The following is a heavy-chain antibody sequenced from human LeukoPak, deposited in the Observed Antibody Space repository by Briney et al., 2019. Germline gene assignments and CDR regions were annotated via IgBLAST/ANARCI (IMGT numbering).Heavy chain of an antibody. Sequence: SETLSLTCTVSGGSISSYYWSWIRQPPGKGLEWIGYIYHSGSTNYNPSLRSRVTISVDTSKNQFSLKLSSVTAADTAVYYCAKVKQQLAPYDAFDIWGQGTMVTVSS. CDR1: GGSISSYY. CDR3: AKVKQQLAPYDAFDI. CDR2: IYHSGST. V-gene: IGHV4-59*01. D-gene: IGHD6-13*01. J-gene: IGHJ3*02.